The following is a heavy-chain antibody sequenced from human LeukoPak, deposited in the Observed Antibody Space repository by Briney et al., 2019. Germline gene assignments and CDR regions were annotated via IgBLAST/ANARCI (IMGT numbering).Heavy chain of an antibody. D-gene: IGHD3-16*01. J-gene: IGHJ3*02. V-gene: IGHV1-69*04. CDR1: GGTFSSCA. CDR3: ASDRGGNDAFDI. Sequence: SVKVSCKASGGTFSSCAISWVRQAAGQGLEWMGRIIPILGIANYAQKFQGRVTITADKSTSTAYMELSSLRSEDTAVFYCASDRGGNDAFDIWGQGTIVTVSS. CDR2: IIPILGIA.